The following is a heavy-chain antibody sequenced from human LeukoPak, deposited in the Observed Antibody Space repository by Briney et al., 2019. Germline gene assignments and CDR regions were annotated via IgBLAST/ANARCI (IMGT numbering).Heavy chain of an antibody. CDR3: ARNTGGNDAFDI. Sequence: SETLSHTRTVSGRHNSSYYRSWLRQPPRQGLEWIEYIYYSGSTNCNPPLKSRVTISVDTSKNQFSLKLSSVTAADTAVYYCARNTGGNDAFDIWGQGTMVTVSS. J-gene: IGHJ3*02. V-gene: IGHV4-59*01. CDR2: IYYSGST. D-gene: IGHD2-8*02. CDR1: GRHNSSYY.